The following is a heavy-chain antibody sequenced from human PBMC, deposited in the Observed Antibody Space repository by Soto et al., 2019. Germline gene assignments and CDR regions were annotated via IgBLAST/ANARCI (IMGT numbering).Heavy chain of an antibody. CDR1: GYSFTSYW. Sequence: GESLKISCKGSGYSFTSYWISWVRQMPGKGLEWMGRIDPSDSYTNYSPSFQGHVTISADKSISTAYLQWSSLKASDTAMYYCARGSPTDYDFWSGPDDYWGQGTLVTVSS. CDR2: IDPSDSYT. D-gene: IGHD3-3*01. J-gene: IGHJ4*02. V-gene: IGHV5-10-1*01. CDR3: ARGSPTDYDFWSGPDDY.